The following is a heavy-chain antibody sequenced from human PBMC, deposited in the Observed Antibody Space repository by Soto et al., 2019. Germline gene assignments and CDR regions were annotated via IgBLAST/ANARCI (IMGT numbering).Heavy chain of an antibody. CDR3: ARDRRFRGFYGMDV. J-gene: IGHJ6*02. V-gene: IGHV4-31*03. CDR1: GGPISSGGYY. Sequence: SETLSLTCTVSGGPISSGGYYWSWILQHPGKGLEWIGYIYYIGSIYYNPSLKSRVTISVDTSKNQFSLKLSSVTAADTAVYYCARDRRFRGFYGMDVWSQGTTVTVS. CDR2: IYYIGSI. D-gene: IGHD3-10*01.